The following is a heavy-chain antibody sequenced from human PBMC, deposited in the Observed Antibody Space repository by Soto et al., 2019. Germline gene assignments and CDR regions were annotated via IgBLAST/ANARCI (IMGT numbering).Heavy chain of an antibody. J-gene: IGHJ6*02. CDR3: ARGVAMVRGHYGMDV. D-gene: IGHD3-10*01. CDR1: GGSISSYY. CDR2: IYYSGST. V-gene: IGHV4-59*01. Sequence: SETLSLTSTVSGGSISSYYWSWIRQPPGKGLEWIGYIYYSGSTNYNPSLKSRVTISVDTSKNQFSLKLSSVTAADTAVYYCARGVAMVRGHYGMDVWGQGTTVTVSS.